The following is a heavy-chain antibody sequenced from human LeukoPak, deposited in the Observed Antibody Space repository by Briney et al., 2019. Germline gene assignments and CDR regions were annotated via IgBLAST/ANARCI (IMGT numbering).Heavy chain of an antibody. D-gene: IGHD6-19*01. CDR1: GYTFTGYY. Sequence: ASVKVSCKASGYTFTGYYMHWVRQAPGQGLEWMGWINPNSGGTNYAQKFQGRVTMTRDTSTSTVYMELSSLRSEDTAVYYCARDGSSGWYGGYYFDYWGQGTLVTVSS. CDR3: ARDGSSGWYGGYYFDY. J-gene: IGHJ4*02. V-gene: IGHV1-2*02. CDR2: INPNSGGT.